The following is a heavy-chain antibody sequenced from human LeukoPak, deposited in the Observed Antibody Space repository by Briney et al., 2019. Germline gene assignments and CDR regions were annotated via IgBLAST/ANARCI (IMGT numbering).Heavy chain of an antibody. CDR3: ARETYYYDSSGYRYYYMDV. D-gene: IGHD3-22*01. J-gene: IGHJ6*03. V-gene: IGHV1-2*02. Sequence: ASVKVSCKASGYTFTGYYMHWVRQAPGQGLEWMGWINPKSGGTNYAQKFQGRVTMTRDTSISTAYMELSRLRSDDTAVYYCARETYYYDSSGYRYYYMDVWGKGTTVTISS. CDR2: INPKSGGT. CDR1: GYTFTGYY.